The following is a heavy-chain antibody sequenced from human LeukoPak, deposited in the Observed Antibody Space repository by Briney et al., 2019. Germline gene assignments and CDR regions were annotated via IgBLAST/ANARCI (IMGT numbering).Heavy chain of an antibody. J-gene: IGHJ6*03. Sequence: GASVKVSCKASGYTFTSYGISWVRQAPGQGREGMGWISAYNGNTNYAQKLQGRVTMTTDTSTSTAYMELRSLRSDDTAVYYCARVFLGDCSGGSCYYYYYYYMDVWGKGTTVTVSS. CDR2: ISAYNGNT. V-gene: IGHV1-18*01. CDR3: ARVFLGDCSGGSCYYYYYYYMDV. CDR1: GYTFTSYG. D-gene: IGHD2-15*01.